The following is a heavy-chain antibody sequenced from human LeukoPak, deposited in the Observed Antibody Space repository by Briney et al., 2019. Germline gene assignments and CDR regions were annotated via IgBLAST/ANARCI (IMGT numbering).Heavy chain of an antibody. Sequence: GGSLRLSXAASGFTFSSYSMSWLRQAPGKGLEWVSVIYSGGSTYYADSVKGRFTISRDNSKNTLYLQMNSLRAEDTAVYYCARARNGDPYDYWGQGTLVTVSS. J-gene: IGHJ4*02. CDR3: ARARNGDPYDY. CDR1: GFTFSSYS. D-gene: IGHD3-10*01. V-gene: IGHV3-53*01. CDR2: IYSGGST.